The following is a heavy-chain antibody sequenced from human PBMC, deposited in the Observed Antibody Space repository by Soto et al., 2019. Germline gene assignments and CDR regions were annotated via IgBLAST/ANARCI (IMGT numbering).Heavy chain of an antibody. V-gene: IGHV1-69*13. D-gene: IGHD3-22*01. Sequence: ASVKVSCKASGGTFSSYAISWVRQAPGQGLEWMGGIIPIFGTANYAQKFQGRVTITADESTSTAYMELSSLRSEDTAVYYCARGDDSGGYSYFQHWGRGPLFTVP. CDR2: IIPIFGTA. CDR1: GGTFSSYA. J-gene: IGHJ1*01. CDR3: ARGDDSGGYSYFQH.